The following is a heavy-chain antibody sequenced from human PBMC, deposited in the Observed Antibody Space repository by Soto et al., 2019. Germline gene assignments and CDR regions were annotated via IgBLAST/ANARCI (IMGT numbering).Heavy chain of an antibody. CDR2: ISYSGST. Sequence: QVQLQESGPGLVKPSQTLSLTCTVSGDSMTTVGYYWTWIRQHPGQGLEWIGFISYSGSTYYSSSLMGRVAISADTSKNQFSLKLNSVTAADTAFYYCTRGDYWGQGTLVTVSS. V-gene: IGHV4-31*03. CDR3: TRGDY. CDR1: GDSMTTVGYY. J-gene: IGHJ4*02.